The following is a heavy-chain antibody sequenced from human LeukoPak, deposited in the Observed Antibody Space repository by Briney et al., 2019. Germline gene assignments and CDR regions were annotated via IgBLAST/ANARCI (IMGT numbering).Heavy chain of an antibody. V-gene: IGHV1-8*03. J-gene: IGHJ6*03. CDR3: ARQYYDFWSGYYLGGLYMDV. CDR2: MNPNSGNT. D-gene: IGHD3-3*01. CDR1: GYTFTSYG. Sequence: ASVKVSCKASGYTFTSYGISWVRQAPGQGLEWMGWMNPNSGNTGYAQKFQGRVTITRNTSISTAYMELSSLRSEDTAVYYCARQYYDFWSGYYLGGLYMDVWGKGTTVTVSS.